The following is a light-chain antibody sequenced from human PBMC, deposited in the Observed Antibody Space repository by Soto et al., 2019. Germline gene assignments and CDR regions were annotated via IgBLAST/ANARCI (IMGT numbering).Light chain of an antibody. Sequence: QSVLTQSSSASASLGSSVKLTCTLSSGHSSYIIAWHQQQPGKAPRYLMKLEGSGSYNKGSGVPDRFSGSSSGADRYLTISNLQFEDEADYYCETWDSNTHTVFGGGTSSPS. CDR3: ETWDSNTHTV. J-gene: IGLJ3*02. CDR1: SGHSSYI. V-gene: IGLV4-60*02. CDR2: LEGSGSY.